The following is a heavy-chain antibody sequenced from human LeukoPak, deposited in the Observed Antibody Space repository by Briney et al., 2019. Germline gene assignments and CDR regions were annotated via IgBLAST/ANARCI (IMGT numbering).Heavy chain of an antibody. CDR2: ISSSGTYM. D-gene: IGHD1-26*01. CDR3: AKELGNADSYGNVPLGH. CDR1: GITFRTSS. Sequence: GGSLRLSCTVSGITFRTSSFNWVRQVPGKGLEWVSSISSSGTYMYYSDSVEGRFTISRDNAKNSVFLQMDSLRAEDTAVYFCAKELGNADSYGNVPLGHWGQGTLVIVSS. V-gene: IGHV3-21*01. J-gene: IGHJ4*02.